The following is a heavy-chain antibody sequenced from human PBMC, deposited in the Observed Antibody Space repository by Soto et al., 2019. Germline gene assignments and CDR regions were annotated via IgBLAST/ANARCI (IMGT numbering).Heavy chain of an antibody. V-gene: IGHV1-18*01. CDR3: ARQEDCSSTSCFYYYYYMDV. CDR1: GYTFTSYG. CDR2: ISAYNGNT. J-gene: IGHJ6*03. Sequence: ASVKVSCKASGYTFTSYGISWVRQAPGQGLEWMGWISAYNGNTNYAQKLQGRVTMTTDTSTSTAYMELRSLRSDDTAVYYCARQEDCSSTSCFYYYYYMDVWGKGTTVTVSS. D-gene: IGHD2-2*01.